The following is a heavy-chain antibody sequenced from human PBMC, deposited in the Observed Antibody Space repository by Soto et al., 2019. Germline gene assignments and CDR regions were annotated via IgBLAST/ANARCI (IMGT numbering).Heavy chain of an antibody. V-gene: IGHV4-61*01. D-gene: IGHD2-2*01. CDR1: GGSVSSGNSY. CDR2: IHSSGST. J-gene: IGHJ4*02. CDR3: ARDVPLGYCISTSCFDY. Sequence: SETLSLTCTVSGGSVSSGNSYWSWIRQPPGKGLEWIGYIHSSGSTNYNPSLKSRVTISVDTSKNQFSLKLSSMTAADTAVYYCARDVPLGYCISTSCFDYWGQGTLVTVSS.